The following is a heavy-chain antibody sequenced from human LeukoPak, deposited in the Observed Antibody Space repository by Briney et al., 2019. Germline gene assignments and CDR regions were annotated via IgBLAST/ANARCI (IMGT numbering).Heavy chain of an antibody. CDR1: GGSISSYY. D-gene: IGHD6-13*01. CDR3: ARGAAAGDY. Sequence: SETLSLTCTVSGGSISSYYWSWIRQPPGKGLEWIGYIYYSGSTNYNPSLKSRVTISVDTSKNQFSLKLSSVTAADTAVYYCARGAAAGDYWGQGTLVTVSS. J-gene: IGHJ4*02. V-gene: IGHV4-59*01. CDR2: IYYSGST.